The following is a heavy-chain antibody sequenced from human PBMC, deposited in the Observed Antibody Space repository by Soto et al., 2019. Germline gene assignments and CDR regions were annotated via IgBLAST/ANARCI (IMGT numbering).Heavy chain of an antibody. Sequence: PSETLSLTCAVSGGSISSSNWWSWVRQPPGKGLEWIGEIYHSGSTNYNPSLKSRVTITVDKSKNQFSLKLSSVTAADTAVYYCARRATYYDILTGYLPYGMDVWGQGTTVTVSS. V-gene: IGHV4-4*02. J-gene: IGHJ6*02. D-gene: IGHD3-9*01. CDR3: ARRATYYDILTGYLPYGMDV. CDR2: IYHSGST. CDR1: GGSISSSNW.